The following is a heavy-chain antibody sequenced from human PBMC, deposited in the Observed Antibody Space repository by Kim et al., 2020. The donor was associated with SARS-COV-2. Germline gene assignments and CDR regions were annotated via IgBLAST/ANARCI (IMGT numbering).Heavy chain of an antibody. CDR2: IIPIFGTA. CDR3: ARGPSYSSGWGWVDY. D-gene: IGHD6-19*01. Sequence: SVKVSCKASGGTFSSYAISWVRQAPGQGLEWMGGIIPIFGTANYAQKFQGRVTITADESTSTAYMELSSLRSEDTAVYYCARGPSYSSGWGWVDYWGQGTLVTVSS. J-gene: IGHJ4*02. V-gene: IGHV1-69*13. CDR1: GGTFSSYA.